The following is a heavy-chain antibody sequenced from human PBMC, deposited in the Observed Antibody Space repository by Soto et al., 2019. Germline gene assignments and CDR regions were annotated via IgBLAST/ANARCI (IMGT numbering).Heavy chain of an antibody. Sequence: SETLSLTCTVSGGSISSSSYYWGWIRQPPGKGLEWIGSIYYSGSTYYNPSLKSRVTISVDTSKNQFSLKLSSVTAADTAVYYCARLPLRYFDWLLGPGGWFDPWGQGTLVTVSS. CDR3: ARLPLRYFDWLLGPGGWFDP. CDR2: IYYSGST. CDR1: GGSISSSSYY. D-gene: IGHD3-9*01. V-gene: IGHV4-39*01. J-gene: IGHJ5*02.